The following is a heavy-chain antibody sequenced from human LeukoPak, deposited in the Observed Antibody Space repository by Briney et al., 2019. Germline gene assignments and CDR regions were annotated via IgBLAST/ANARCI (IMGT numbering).Heavy chain of an antibody. Sequence: SVKVSCKASGGTCSSYAISWVRQAPGQGLEWMGGIIPIFGTANYAQKFQGRVTITTDESTSTAYMELSSLRSDDTAVYYCAGSRDGYNGEDYWGQGTLVTVSS. CDR1: GGTCSSYA. J-gene: IGHJ4*02. CDR2: IIPIFGTA. CDR3: AGSRDGYNGEDY. V-gene: IGHV1-69*05. D-gene: IGHD5-24*01.